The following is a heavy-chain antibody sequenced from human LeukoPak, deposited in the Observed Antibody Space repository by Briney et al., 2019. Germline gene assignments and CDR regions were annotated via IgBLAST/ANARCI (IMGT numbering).Heavy chain of an antibody. CDR1: GGTFSSYA. CDR3: AREGYTMVRGVYDY. V-gene: IGHV1-69*04. CDR2: IIPILGIA. Sequence: SVKVSCKASGGTFSSYAINWVRQAPGQGLEWMGRIIPILGIANYAQKFQGRVTITADKSTSTAYMELRSLRSDDTAVYYCAREGYTMVRGVYDYWGQGTLVTVSS. D-gene: IGHD3-10*01. J-gene: IGHJ4*02.